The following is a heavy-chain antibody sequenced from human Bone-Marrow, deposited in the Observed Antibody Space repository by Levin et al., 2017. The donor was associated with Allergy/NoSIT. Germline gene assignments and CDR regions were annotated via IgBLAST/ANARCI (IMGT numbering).Heavy chain of an antibody. CDR2: ISGTSYTI. Sequence: GGSLRLSCAASGVRFKDYYMGWIRQAPGKGLEWVSYISGTSYTIHYEDSVKGRFFISRDNAKNSLYLQVTNVRNDDTAVYYCVRLGFSGIVIAYDWGQGTQVTVSS. D-gene: IGHD5-12*01. V-gene: IGHV3-11*01. J-gene: IGHJ4*02. CDR3: VRLGFSGIVIAYD. CDR1: GVRFKDYY.